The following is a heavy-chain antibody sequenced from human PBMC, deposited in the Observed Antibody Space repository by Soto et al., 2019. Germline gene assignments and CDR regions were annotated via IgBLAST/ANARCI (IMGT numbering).Heavy chain of an antibody. J-gene: IGHJ5*02. CDR1: GGSFSGYY. V-gene: IGHV4-34*01. D-gene: IGHD2-15*01. CDR3: ARSYRIGYCSGGSCYSGWFDP. Sequence: SETLSLTCAVYGGSFSGYYWSWIRQPPGKGLEWFGEINHSGSTNYNPSLKSRVTISVDTSKNQFSLKLSSVTAADTAVYYCARSYRIGYCSGGSCYSGWFDPWGQGTLVTVSS. CDR2: INHSGST.